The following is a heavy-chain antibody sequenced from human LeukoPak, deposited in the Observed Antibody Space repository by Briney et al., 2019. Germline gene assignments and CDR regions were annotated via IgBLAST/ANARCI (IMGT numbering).Heavy chain of an antibody. J-gene: IGHJ5*02. CDR3: ARAYAPQVPAAKFDWFDP. CDR2: ISGYNGNT. D-gene: IGHD2-2*01. Sequence: ASVKVSCKTSGYTFTSYGIIWVRQAPGQGLEWMGWISGYNGNTNYAQKLQGRVTMTTDTSTSTAYMELRSLRSDDTAVYYCARAYAPQVPAAKFDWFDPWGQGTLVTVSS. CDR1: GYTFTSYG. V-gene: IGHV1-18*01.